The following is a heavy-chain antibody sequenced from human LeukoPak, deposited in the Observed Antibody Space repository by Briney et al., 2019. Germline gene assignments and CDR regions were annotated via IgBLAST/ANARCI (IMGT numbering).Heavy chain of an antibody. D-gene: IGHD3-22*01. CDR3: ARAKYYYDSSGLFDY. CDR1: GFTVSNNY. CDR2: ISSSGSTI. Sequence: GGSLRLSCAASGFTVSNNYMNWVRQAPGKGLEWVSYISSSGSTIYYADSVKGRFTISRDNAKNSLYLQMNSLRAEDTAVYYCARAKYYYDSSGLFDYWGQGTLVTVSS. V-gene: IGHV3-11*01. J-gene: IGHJ4*02.